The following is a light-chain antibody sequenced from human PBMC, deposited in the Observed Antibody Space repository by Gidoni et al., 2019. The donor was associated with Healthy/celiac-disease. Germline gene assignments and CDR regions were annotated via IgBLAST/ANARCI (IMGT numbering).Light chain of an antibody. Sequence: EIVMTQSPATLSVSPGERATLSCRASQSVSSNLAWYQQKPGQPPRLLIYGASTRATGITARFSGSGSRTEFTLTISSLQSEDFAVYYCQQYNNWPPLTFGGGTKVEIK. J-gene: IGKJ4*01. CDR1: QSVSSN. CDR2: GAS. CDR3: QQYNNWPPLT. V-gene: IGKV3-15*01.